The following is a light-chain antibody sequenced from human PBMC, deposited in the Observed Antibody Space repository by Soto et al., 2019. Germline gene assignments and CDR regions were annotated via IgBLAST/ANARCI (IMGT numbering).Light chain of an antibody. CDR1: SSDIGDYNY. CDR3: SSYTGGSTVV. Sequence: QSALTQPDSVSGSPGQSIAISCTGSSSDIGDYNYVSWYQQHPGKAPKLMIFDVSNRPSGVSNRFSGSMSGNTASLTISGLQPEDEADYYCSSYTGGSTVVFGGGTKLTVL. V-gene: IGLV2-14*01. CDR2: DVS. J-gene: IGLJ2*01.